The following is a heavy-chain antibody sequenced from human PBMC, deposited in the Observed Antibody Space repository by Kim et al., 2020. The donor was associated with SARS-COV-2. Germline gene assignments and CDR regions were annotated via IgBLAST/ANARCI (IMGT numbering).Heavy chain of an antibody. CDR1: GYTFTGYY. Sequence: ASVKVSCKASGYTFTGYYMHWVRQAPGQGLEWMGRINPNSGGTNYAQKFQGRVTMTRDTSISTAYMELSRLRSDDTAVYYCAREVLMVYAGNWFDPWGQGTLVTVSS. V-gene: IGHV1-2*06. J-gene: IGHJ5*02. D-gene: IGHD2-8*01. CDR3: AREVLMVYAGNWFDP. CDR2: INPNSGGT.